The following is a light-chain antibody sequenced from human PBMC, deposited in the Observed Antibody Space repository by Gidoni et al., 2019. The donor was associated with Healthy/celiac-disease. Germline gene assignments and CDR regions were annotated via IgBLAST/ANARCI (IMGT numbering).Light chain of an antibody. V-gene: IGKV4-1*01. CDR3: QQYYSTHT. CDR1: QSVLYSSNNKNY. CDR2: WAS. Sequence: GERATINCKSSQSVLYSSNNKNYLAWYQQKPGQPPKLLIYWASTRESGVPDRFSGSGSGTDFTLTISSLQAEDVAVYYCQQYYSTHTFGQGTKLEIK. J-gene: IGKJ2*01.